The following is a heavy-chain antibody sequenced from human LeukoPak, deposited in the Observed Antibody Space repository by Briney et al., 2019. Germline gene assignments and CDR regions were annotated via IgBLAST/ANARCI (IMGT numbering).Heavy chain of an antibody. Sequence: SSETLSLTCTVSGGSISSYYWSWIRQPPGKGLEWIGYIYYSGSTSYNPSLKSRVTISVDTSKNQFSLKLSSVTAADTVVYYCARLSLKVLEWSPTKGKETHYFDYWGQGTLVTVSS. CDR1: GGSISSYY. D-gene: IGHD3-3*01. CDR3: ARLSLKVLEWSPTKGKETHYFDY. V-gene: IGHV4-59*12. J-gene: IGHJ4*02. CDR2: IYYSGST.